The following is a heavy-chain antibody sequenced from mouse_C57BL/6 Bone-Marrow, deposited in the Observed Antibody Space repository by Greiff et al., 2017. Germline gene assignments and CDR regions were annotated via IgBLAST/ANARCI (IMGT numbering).Heavy chain of an antibody. CDR1: GYTFTSYW. V-gene: IGHV1-50*01. Sequence: VQLQQPGAELVKPGASVKLSCKASGYTFTSYWMQWVKQRPGQGLEWIGEIDPSDSYTNYNQKFKGKATLTVDTSSSTAYMQLSSLTSEDSAVYYCAYKYYFDYWGQGTTLTVSS. J-gene: IGHJ2*01. CDR3: AYKYYFDY. D-gene: IGHD1-3*01. CDR2: IDPSDSYT.